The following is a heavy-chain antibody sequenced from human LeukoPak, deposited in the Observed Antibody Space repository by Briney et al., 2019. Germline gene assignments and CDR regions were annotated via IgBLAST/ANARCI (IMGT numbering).Heavy chain of an antibody. CDR2: IYYSGST. CDR1: GGSISSSSYY. D-gene: IGHD3-16*02. J-gene: IGHJ6*03. V-gene: IGHV4-39*07. Sequence: SETLSLTCTVSGGSISSSSYYWGWIRQPPGKGLEWIGSIYYSGSTNYNPSLKSRVTISVDTSKNQFSLKLSSVTAADTAVYYCARGRSYQTYYYYYMDVWGKGTTVTVSS. CDR3: ARGRSYQTYYYYYMDV.